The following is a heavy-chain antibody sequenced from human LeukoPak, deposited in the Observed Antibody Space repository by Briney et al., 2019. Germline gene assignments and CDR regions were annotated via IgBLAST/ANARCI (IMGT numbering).Heavy chain of an antibody. CDR1: GYIFTPHH. D-gene: IGHD5-24*01. J-gene: IGHJ4*02. V-gene: IGHV1-3*01. Sequence: ASVKVSCKTSGYIFTPHHIHWMRQAPGQGLELLGWVSAANNPEYSQKFQGRVVITRDASAATSYLELNSLRSEDTAVYYCAMSVEMPPIPSFDYWGQGTLVTVSS. CDR2: VSAANNP. CDR3: AMSVEMPPIPSFDY.